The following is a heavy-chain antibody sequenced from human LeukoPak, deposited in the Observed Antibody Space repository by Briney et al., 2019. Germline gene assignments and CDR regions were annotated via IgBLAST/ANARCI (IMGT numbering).Heavy chain of an antibody. Sequence: PAETLSLTCAVYGVSFSGYYWSWIRQPPGKGLEWVGEINHSGSTNYNPSLKSRGTISVDTSNKQFPLKLMSVTTADTSVYYWWRGPTYIVVVTPIGFFHYWGQGSLVTVSS. J-gene: IGHJ4*02. CDR2: INHSGST. CDR3: WRGPTYIVVVTPIGFFHY. D-gene: IGHD2-21*02. CDR1: GVSFSGYY. V-gene: IGHV4-34*01.